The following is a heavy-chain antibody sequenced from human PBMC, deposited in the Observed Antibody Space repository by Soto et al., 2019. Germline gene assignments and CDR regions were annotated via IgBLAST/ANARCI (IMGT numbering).Heavy chain of an antibody. D-gene: IGHD3-10*01. J-gene: IGHJ6*02. CDR1: GYTFTSYY. Sequence: ASVKVSCKASGYTFTSYYMHWVRQAPGQGLEWMGIINPSGGSTSYAQKFQGRVTMTRDTSTSTVYMELSSLRSEDTAVYYCARDVGIITMVRGSLYGMDVWGQGTTVTVSS. V-gene: IGHV1-46*01. CDR3: ARDVGIITMVRGSLYGMDV. CDR2: INPSGGST.